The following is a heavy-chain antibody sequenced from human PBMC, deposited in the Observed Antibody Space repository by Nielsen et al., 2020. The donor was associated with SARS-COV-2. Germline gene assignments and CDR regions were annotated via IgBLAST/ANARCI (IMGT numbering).Heavy chain of an antibody. D-gene: IGHD6-13*01. CDR1: GGSISSSSYY. CDR2: IFYSGST. Sequence: SETLSLTCTVSGGSISSSSYYWGWIRQPPGKGLEWIGSIFYSGSTYYNPSLKSRVTISIDTSKNQFSLKLRSVTAADTAVYYCARCIDTIAAAGPDYWGQGTLVTVSS. J-gene: IGHJ4*02. CDR3: ARCIDTIAAAGPDY. V-gene: IGHV4-39*07.